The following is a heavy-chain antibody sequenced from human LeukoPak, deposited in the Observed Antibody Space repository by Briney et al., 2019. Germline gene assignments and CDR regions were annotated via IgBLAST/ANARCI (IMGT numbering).Heavy chain of an antibody. CDR3: AKDGGDGYNILKFLDY. V-gene: IGHV1-2*02. CDR2: INPNSGGT. D-gene: IGHD5-24*01. CDR1: GYTFGGYY. J-gene: IGHJ4*02. Sequence: ASVKVSCKASGYTFGGYYMHWVRQAPGQGLEWMGWINPNSGGTNYAQKFQGRVTMTRDTSISTAYMELSRLRSDDTALYYCAKDGGDGYNILKFLDYWGQGTLVTVSS.